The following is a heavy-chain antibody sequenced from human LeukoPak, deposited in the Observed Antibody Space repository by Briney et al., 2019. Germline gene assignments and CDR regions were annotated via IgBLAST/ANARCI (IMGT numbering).Heavy chain of an antibody. CDR1: CGSINRRVQY. CDR3: ARASGFYHFYYYMDV. J-gene: IGHJ6*03. Sequence: SCGSINRRVQYRRCITQPPKKDLAWLANIHYSGNTNYNPSLQSRVTISVDTSKKYFSLKLSSVTAADTALYYCARASGFYHFYYYMDVWGKGTTVTVSS. CDR2: IHYSGNT. D-gene: IGHD3-22*01. V-gene: IGHV4-39*07.